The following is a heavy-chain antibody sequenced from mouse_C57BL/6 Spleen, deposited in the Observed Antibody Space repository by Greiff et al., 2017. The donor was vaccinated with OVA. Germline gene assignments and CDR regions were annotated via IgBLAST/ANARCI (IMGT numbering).Heavy chain of an antibody. D-gene: IGHD1-1*01. V-gene: IGHV1-18*01. CDR2: INPNNGGT. CDR1: GYTFTDYN. Sequence: EVKLMESGPELVKPGASVKIPCKASGYTFTDYNMDWVKQSHGKSLEWIGDINPNNGGTIYNQKFQGKATLTVDKSSSTAYMELRSLTSEDTAVYYWARSDYYGSSPFAYWGQGTLVTVSA. J-gene: IGHJ3*01. CDR3: ARSDYYGSSPFAY.